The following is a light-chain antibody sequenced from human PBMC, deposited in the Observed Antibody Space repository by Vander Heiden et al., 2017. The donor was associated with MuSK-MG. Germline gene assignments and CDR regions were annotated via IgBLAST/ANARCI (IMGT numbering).Light chain of an antibody. CDR3: NSRDSSGNHLDVV. CDR1: SLRSYY. J-gene: IGLJ2*01. Sequence: SSELTQDPAVSVALGPTVRITCQGDSLRSYYASWYQQKPGQAPVLVIFVKNNRPSWIPDRFSGSSSGNTASVTITGARAEDEADDYCNSRDSSGNHLDVVFGGGTKLTVL. CDR2: VKN. V-gene: IGLV3-19*01.